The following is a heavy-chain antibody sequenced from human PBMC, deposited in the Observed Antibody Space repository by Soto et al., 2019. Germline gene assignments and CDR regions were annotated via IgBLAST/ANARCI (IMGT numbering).Heavy chain of an antibody. CDR1: GGSISSYY. D-gene: IGHD3-3*01. Sequence: SETLSLTCTVSGGSISSYYWSWIRQPPGKGLEWIGYIYYSGSTNYNPSLKSRVTISVDTSKNQFSLKLSSVTAADTAVYYCARGYYDFWSGVYYYGMDVWGQGTTVTVSS. V-gene: IGHV4-59*01. CDR2: IYYSGST. CDR3: ARGYYDFWSGVYYYGMDV. J-gene: IGHJ6*02.